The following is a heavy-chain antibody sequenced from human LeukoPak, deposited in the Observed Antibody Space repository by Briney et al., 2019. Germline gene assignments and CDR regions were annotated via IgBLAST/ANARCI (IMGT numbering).Heavy chain of an antibody. CDR1: GFTFSSYA. CDR2: ISGSGGTT. CDR3: AKSATGTTSNWFDL. Sequence: TGGSLRLSCAASGFTFSSYAMSWVRQAPGKGLEWVSAISGSGGTTYYADSVKGRFTISRDNSKNTLYLQMNSLRAEDMAVYYCAKSATGTTSNWFDLWGQGTLVTVSS. D-gene: IGHD1-7*01. V-gene: IGHV3-23*01. J-gene: IGHJ5*02.